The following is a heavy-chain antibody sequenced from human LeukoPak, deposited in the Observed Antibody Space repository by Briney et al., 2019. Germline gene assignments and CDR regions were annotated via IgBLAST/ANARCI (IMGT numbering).Heavy chain of an antibody. V-gene: IGHV4-4*07. Sequence: SETLSLTCSVSGGPICSTYWSWIAPPAGKGLEWIGRIYTSGSTRSTNYNASLTSQVTMSVDTSKNQFSLKLSSVTAADPAVYYCTRGPQGRDGYTIDYWGQGTLVTVSS. CDR1: GGPICSTY. D-gene: IGHD5-24*01. CDR2: IYTSGSTRST. CDR3: TRGPQGRDGYTIDY. J-gene: IGHJ4*02.